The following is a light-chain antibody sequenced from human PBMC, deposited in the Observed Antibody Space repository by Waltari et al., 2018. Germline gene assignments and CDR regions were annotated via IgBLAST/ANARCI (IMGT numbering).Light chain of an antibody. J-gene: IGKJ4*01. Sequence: DIQMTQSPSTLPASVGDRINITCRASQSINTWLAWYQQKPGKAPKLLLSKASSLQSEVPSRFSGSGFGTEFTLTISSLQPDDSATYYCQRYSGYPPTFGGGTKVEIK. V-gene: IGKV1-5*03. CDR3: QRYSGYPPT. CDR2: KAS. CDR1: QSINTW.